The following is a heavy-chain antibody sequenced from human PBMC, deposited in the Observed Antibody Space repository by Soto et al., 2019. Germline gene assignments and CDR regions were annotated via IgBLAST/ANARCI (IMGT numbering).Heavy chain of an antibody. CDR2: VYYSGTT. Sequence: PSETLSLTCTVSGGSIISSSYYWVWIRHPPGKGLEWIGDVYYSGTTHYNPSLNSRVTISVDTSKNQFSLRLSSVTAADTAVYYCARLRPPGNWFDPWGQGTLVTVSS. CDR1: GGSIISSSYY. V-gene: IGHV4-39*01. J-gene: IGHJ5*02. CDR3: ARLRPPGNWFDP.